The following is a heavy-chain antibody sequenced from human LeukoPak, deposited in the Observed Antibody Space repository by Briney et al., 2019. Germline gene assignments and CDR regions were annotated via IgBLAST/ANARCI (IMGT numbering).Heavy chain of an antibody. J-gene: IGHJ4*02. CDR3: ARGGRARNKPFDY. CDR1: GFTFSSYS. D-gene: IGHD1/OR15-1a*01. CDR2: ISSSSSYI. Sequence: GGSLRLSCAASGFTFSSYSMNWVRQAPGKGLEWVSSISSSSSYIYYADSVKGRFTISRDNAKNSLYLQMNSLRAEDKAVYYCARGGRARNKPFDYWGQGTLVTVSS. V-gene: IGHV3-21*01.